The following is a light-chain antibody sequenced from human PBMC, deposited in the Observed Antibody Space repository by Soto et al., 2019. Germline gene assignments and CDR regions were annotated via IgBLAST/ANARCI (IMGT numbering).Light chain of an antibody. CDR3: QEYNGYST. V-gene: IGKV1-5*01. Sequence: DIQMTQSPSTLSSYVGDSVTITCRASQSVSDCLAWYQHKPGKAPKLLIFDASSLEGGVPSRFSGSGSGTEFALTISSLQPDDSATYYCQEYNGYSTFGQGTKV. CDR1: QSVSDC. CDR2: DAS. J-gene: IGKJ1*01.